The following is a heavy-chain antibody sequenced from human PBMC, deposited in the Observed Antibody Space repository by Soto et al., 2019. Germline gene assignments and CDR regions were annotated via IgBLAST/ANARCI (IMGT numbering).Heavy chain of an antibody. Sequence: LSLTCAASGFTFKNYAMSWVRQAPGKGLEWVSSITDSGGSTYYADFVKGRFTLSRDNSKNTLFLQMNSLRAEDTAVYYCAKDLGEDTVVVEAVTPPEYFLHWGQGTPVTVSS. CDR3: AKDLGEDTVVVEAVTPPEYFLH. CDR2: ITDSGGST. V-gene: IGHV3-23*01. J-gene: IGHJ1*01. D-gene: IGHD2-15*01. CDR1: GFTFKNYA.